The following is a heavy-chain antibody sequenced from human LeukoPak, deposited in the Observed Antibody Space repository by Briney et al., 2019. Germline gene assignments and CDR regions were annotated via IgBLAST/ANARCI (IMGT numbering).Heavy chain of an antibody. J-gene: IGHJ4*02. CDR3: AISGGYWAWAH. Sequence: QPGGTLRLSCAASGFTFSSYGMHWVRQAPGKGLEWVAVISYDGSNKYYADSVKGRFTISRDNSKNTLYLQMSSLRAEDTAVYYCAISGGYWAWAHWGQGTLVTVSS. V-gene: IGHV3-30*03. D-gene: IGHD1-26*01. CDR2: ISYDGSNK. CDR1: GFTFSSYG.